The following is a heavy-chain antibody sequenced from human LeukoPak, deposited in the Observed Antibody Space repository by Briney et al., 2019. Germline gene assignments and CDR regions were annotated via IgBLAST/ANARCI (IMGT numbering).Heavy chain of an antibody. D-gene: IGHD1-26*01. J-gene: IGHJ4*02. CDR2: IKSKTDGGTT. V-gene: IGHV3-15*01. CDR3: KTGASKPFDY. Sequence: GGSLRLSCAASGFTFSSYGMKWVRQAPGKGLEWVGRIKSKTDGGTTDYAAPVKGRFTISRDDSKNTLYLQMNSLKTEDTAVYYCKTGASKPFDYLGQGTLVTVSS. CDR1: GFTFSSYG.